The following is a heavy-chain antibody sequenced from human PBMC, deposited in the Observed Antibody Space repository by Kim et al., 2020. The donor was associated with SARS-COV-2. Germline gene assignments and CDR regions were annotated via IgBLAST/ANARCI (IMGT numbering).Heavy chain of an antibody. V-gene: IGHV3-7*01. CDR3: GRDMDV. Sequence: GGSLRLSCAASGFTFSTHWMNWIRQAPGKGLEWVANIKTDGSAQYYVDSVKGRFTISGDNAKNSLYLQMNSLRADDTAVYYCGRDMDVWGQGTTVTVSS. CDR1: GFTFSTHW. CDR2: IKTDGSAQ. J-gene: IGHJ6*02.